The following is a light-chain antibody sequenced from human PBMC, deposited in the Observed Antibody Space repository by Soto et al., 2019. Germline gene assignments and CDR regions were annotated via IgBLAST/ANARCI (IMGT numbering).Light chain of an antibody. CDR1: QRVSSGF. CDR3: QQFSSYPLT. V-gene: IGKV3-20*01. J-gene: IGKJ4*01. CDR2: GTS. Sequence: IVLTQSPGTLSMSPGESATLSCRASQRVSSGFLAWYQQKPGQAPRLLIYGTSTRATAVPDRFSGGGSGTDFTLTISGLEPEDFAVYYCQQFSSYPLTFGGGTKVEIK.